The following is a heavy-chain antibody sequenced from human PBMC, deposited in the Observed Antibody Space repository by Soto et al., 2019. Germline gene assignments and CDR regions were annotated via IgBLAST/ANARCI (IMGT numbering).Heavy chain of an antibody. V-gene: IGHV4-4*02. J-gene: IGHJ4*02. CDR2: IYHSGST. CDR1: GGSISGSNW. Sequence: QVQLQESGPGLVKPSGTLSLTCAVSGGSISGSNWWSWVRQPPGKGLEWIAEIYHSGSTNYNPSLKRRVTISVARAKNQVSLKLNSVTAADTAVYYCAIWGGGSGSYWFDYWGRGTLVTVSS. CDR3: AIWGGGSGSYWFDY. D-gene: IGHD3-10*01.